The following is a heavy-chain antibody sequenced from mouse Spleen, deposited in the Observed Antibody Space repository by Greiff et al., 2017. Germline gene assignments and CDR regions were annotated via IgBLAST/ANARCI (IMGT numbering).Heavy chain of an antibody. CDR3: ARQGDYYGSSYWYFDV. Sequence: EVQRVESGGGLVKPGGSLKLSCAASGFTFSSYAMSWVRQTPEPRLEWVATISSGGSYTYYPDSVKGRFTISRDNAKNTLYLQMSSLRSEDTAMYYCARQGDYYGSSYWYFDVWGAGTTVTVSS. D-gene: IGHD1-1*01. CDR2: ISSGGSYT. J-gene: IGHJ1*01. CDR1: GFTFSSYA. V-gene: IGHV5-9-3*01.